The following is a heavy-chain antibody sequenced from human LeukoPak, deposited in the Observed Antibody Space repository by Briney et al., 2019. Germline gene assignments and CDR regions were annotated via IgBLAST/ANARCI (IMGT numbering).Heavy chain of an antibody. V-gene: IGHV4-59*12. CDR3: ARRRRWIAAAGTGWFDP. Sequence: SETLSLTCTVSGGSISSYYWSRIRQPPGKGLEWIGYIYYSGSTNYNPSLKSRVTISVDTSKNQFSLKLSSVTAADTAVYYCARRRRWIAAAGTGWFDPWGQGTLVTVSS. D-gene: IGHD6-13*01. CDR1: GGSISSYY. CDR2: IYYSGST. J-gene: IGHJ5*02.